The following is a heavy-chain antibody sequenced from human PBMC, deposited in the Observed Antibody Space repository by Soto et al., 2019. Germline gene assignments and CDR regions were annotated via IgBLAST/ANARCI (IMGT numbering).Heavy chain of an antibody. V-gene: IGHV4-59*13. CDR3: VRELSRGWFDP. CDR1: NDSINSYY. J-gene: IGHJ5*02. D-gene: IGHD3-16*01. Sequence: SETLSLTCTVFNDSINSYYWGWIRQPPGKGLEWIGYSYFSGGTDYNPSLKGRVTISVDRSRNQFSLKLTSVTAADTAVYYCVRELSRGWFDPWGQGTLVTVSS. CDR2: SYFSGGT.